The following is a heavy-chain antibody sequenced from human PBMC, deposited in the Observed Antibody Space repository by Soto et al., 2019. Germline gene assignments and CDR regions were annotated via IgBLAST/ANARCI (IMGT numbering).Heavy chain of an antibody. CDR1: GFTVSSSY. CDR2: IYADSGT. D-gene: IGHD1-26*01. CDR3: ASSSKALGRGVYVGSPDY. V-gene: IGHV3-53*02. J-gene: IGHJ4*02. Sequence: EVQLVETGGGLIQPGGSLRLSCAVSGFTVSSSYMSWVRQTPQKGLEWISIIYADSGTFYADSVKGRFTNSRDNPKTILYLQMTSLRAEDTAVYYCASSSKALGRGVYVGSPDYWGQVTLVTVSS.